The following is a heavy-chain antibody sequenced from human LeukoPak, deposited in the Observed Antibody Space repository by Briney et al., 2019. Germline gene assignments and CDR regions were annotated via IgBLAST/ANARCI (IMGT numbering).Heavy chain of an antibody. CDR2: ISGSGGST. CDR3: AGDTHSSNWYDH. D-gene: IGHD6-13*01. V-gene: IGHV3-23*01. CDR1: GFTFSSYA. Sequence: PGGSLRLSCAASGFTFSSYAMSWVRQAPGKGLEWVSAISGSGGSTYYADSVKGRFTISRDNSKNTLYLQMNSLRAEDTAVYYCAGDTHSSNWYDHWGQGTLVTVSS. J-gene: IGHJ5*02.